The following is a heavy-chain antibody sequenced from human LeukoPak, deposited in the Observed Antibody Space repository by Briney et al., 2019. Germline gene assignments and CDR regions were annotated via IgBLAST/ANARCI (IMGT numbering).Heavy chain of an antibody. CDR3: ARVPTTVTTVYFDY. V-gene: IGHV3-53*01. CDR2: IYSGGST. Sequence: PGGSLRLSCAASGFTVSSNYTSWVRQAPGKGLEWVSVIYSGGSTYYADSVKGRFTISRDNSKNTLYLQMNSLRAEDTAVYYCARVPTTVTTVYFDYWGQGTLVTVSS. D-gene: IGHD4-17*01. J-gene: IGHJ4*02. CDR1: GFTVSSNY.